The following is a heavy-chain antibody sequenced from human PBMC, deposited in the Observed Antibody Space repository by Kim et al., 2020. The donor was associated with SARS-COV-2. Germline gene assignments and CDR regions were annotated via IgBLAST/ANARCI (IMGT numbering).Heavy chain of an antibody. J-gene: IGHJ4*02. CDR3: ARGGSSSREFDY. Sequence: YYADSVKGRFTISRDNSKNTLYLQMNSLGAEDTAVYYCARGGSSSREFDYWGQGTLVTVSS. D-gene: IGHD6-6*01. V-gene: IGHV3-30*01.